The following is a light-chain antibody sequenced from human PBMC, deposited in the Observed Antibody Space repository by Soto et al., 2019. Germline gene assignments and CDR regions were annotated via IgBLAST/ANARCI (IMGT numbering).Light chain of an antibody. CDR1: QSVSSSS. CDR3: QQYDDSPTWT. J-gene: IGKJ1*01. CDR2: GAS. V-gene: IGKV3-20*01. Sequence: EIVLTQSPGTLSLSPGERATLSCRASQSVSSSSLAWYQQKPGQAPRLLIYGASSRATGIPDSFSGSGSGTDFTLTITTLEPEDFAVYYCQQYDDSPTWTFGQGTKVEIK.